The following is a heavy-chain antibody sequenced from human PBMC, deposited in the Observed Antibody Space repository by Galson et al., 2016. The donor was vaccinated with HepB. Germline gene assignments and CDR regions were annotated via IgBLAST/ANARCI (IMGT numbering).Heavy chain of an antibody. D-gene: IGHD5-24*01. J-gene: IGHJ6*02. CDR1: GGTFSSYA. CDR2: IINLYGTA. V-gene: IGHV1-69*13. CDR3: ARVRDGYNTHFYYGMDV. Sequence: SVKVSCKASGGTFSSYAISWVRQAPGQGLEWMGVIINLYGTANYALKFQGRVTITADESTSTAHMEASSLRYEDTAVYYCARVRDGYNTHFYYGMDVWGQGALVTVSS.